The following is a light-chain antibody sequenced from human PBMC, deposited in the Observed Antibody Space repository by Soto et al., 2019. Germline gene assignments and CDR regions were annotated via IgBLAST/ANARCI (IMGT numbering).Light chain of an antibody. J-gene: IGKJ5*01. CDR1: QSVRSN. Sequence: EIVMTQSPAPLSVSPGERATLSCRASQSVRSNLAWHQQKPGKAPRLLIYGESTRATGTPAMFSGSGSGTDFTLTLSRVELDDFSVDYCQHFRAFGQGTRLE. CDR3: QHFRA. V-gene: IGKV3-15*01. CDR2: GES.